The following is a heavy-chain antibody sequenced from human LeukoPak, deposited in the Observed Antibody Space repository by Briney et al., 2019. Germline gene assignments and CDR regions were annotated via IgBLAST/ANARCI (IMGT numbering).Heavy chain of an antibody. CDR3: ARGPAEVGSSYVVY. Sequence: SETLSLTCAVYGGSFSGYYWSWIRQPPGKGLEWIGEINHSGSTNYNPSLKSRVTLSVDTSKNQFSLKLSSVTAADTAVYYCARGPAEVGSSYVVYWGQGTLVTVSS. V-gene: IGHV4-34*01. CDR2: INHSGST. D-gene: IGHD6-13*01. J-gene: IGHJ4*02. CDR1: GGSFSGYY.